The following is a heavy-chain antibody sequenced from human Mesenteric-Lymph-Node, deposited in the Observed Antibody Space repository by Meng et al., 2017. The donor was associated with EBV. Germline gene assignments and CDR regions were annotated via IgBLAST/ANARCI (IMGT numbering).Heavy chain of an antibody. Sequence: LQESGPGLGKPSGTLSLTCAVSGGSISTYNWWSWVRQPPGKGLEWIGEIYHSGSANYNPSLRSRVTMSVDKSKNQFSLKLTSVTAADTAVYYCAKVDGSGRTNWFDPWGQGTLVTVSS. CDR2: IYHSGSA. J-gene: IGHJ5*02. V-gene: IGHV4-4*02. CDR3: AKVDGSGRTNWFDP. D-gene: IGHD3-10*01. CDR1: GGSISTYNW.